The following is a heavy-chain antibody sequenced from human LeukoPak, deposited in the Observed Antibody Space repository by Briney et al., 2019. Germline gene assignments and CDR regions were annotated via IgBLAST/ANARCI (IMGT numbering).Heavy chain of an antibody. CDR2: ISSSGSTI. CDR3: ASGFESSSSDWFDP. J-gene: IGHJ5*02. Sequence: GGSLRLSCAASGFTFSDYYMSWIRQAPGKGLEWVSYISSSGSTIYYADSVKGRFTISRDNAKNSLYLQMNSLRAEDTAVYYCASGFESSSSDWFDPWGQGTLVTVSS. D-gene: IGHD6-13*01. V-gene: IGHV3-11*04. CDR1: GFTFSDYY.